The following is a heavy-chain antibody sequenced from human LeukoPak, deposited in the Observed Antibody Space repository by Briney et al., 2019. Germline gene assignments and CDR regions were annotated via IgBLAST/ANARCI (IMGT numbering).Heavy chain of an antibody. CDR3: ARLPLRSIAVGYYGMDV. V-gene: IGHV1-69*13. D-gene: IGHD6-6*01. Sequence: ASVKVSCKASGGTFSSYAISWARQAPGQGLEWMGGIIPIFGTANYAQKFQGRVTITADESTSTAYMELSSLRSEDTAVYYCARLPLRSIAVGYYGMDVWGQGTTVTVPS. CDR2: IIPIFGTA. J-gene: IGHJ6*02. CDR1: GGTFSSYA.